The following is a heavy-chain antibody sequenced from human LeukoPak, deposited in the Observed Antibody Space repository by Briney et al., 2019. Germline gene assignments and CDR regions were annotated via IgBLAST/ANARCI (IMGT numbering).Heavy chain of an antibody. CDR2: IYSGGST. V-gene: IGHV3-53*01. Sequence: GGSLRLSCAASGFTLSSNYMSWVRQAPGKGLEWVSVIYSGGSTYYADSVKGRFTISRDNAKNSLYLQMNSLSAEDTAVYYCARETNSSSWYYYYYYMDVWGKGTTVTISS. J-gene: IGHJ6*03. CDR3: ARETNSSSWYYYYYYMDV. CDR1: GFTLSSNY. D-gene: IGHD6-13*01.